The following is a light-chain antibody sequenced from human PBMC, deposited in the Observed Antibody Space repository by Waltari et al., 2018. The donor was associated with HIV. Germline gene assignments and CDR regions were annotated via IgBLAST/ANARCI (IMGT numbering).Light chain of an antibody. Sequence: DIQMTQSPSSLSASVGDRATITCRASQSISRSLNWYQQKPGQAPKLLIYAGSSLHGVVPSRFAASGSWTDFTLIISSLQPEDSATYYCQQTYNTPHTFGQGTKLEIK. J-gene: IGKJ2*01. V-gene: IGKV1-39*01. CDR3: QQTYNTPHT. CDR2: AGS. CDR1: QSISRS.